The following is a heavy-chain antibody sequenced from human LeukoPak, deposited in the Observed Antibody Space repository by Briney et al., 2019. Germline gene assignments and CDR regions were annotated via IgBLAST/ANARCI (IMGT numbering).Heavy chain of an antibody. CDR1: GGSISRYY. J-gene: IGHJ4*02. CDR3: ARDSGSYPFAY. D-gene: IGHD3-16*02. V-gene: IGHV4-59*01. CDR2: IYYSGST. Sequence: SETLSLTCTVSGGSISRYYWSWIRQPPGKGLEWIGYIYYSGSTNYNPSLKSRVTISVDTSKNQFSLKLSSVAAADTAVYYCARDSGSYPFAYWGQGTLVTVSS.